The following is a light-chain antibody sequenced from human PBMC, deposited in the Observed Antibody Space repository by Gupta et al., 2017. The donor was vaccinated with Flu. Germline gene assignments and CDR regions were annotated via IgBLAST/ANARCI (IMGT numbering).Light chain of an antibody. J-gene: IGKJ2*01. V-gene: IGKV1-5*03. Sequence: DIQMNQSPSTLSASVGDRVTITCRASQSISSWLAWYQQKPGKAPKLLIYKASRVESGVPSRFSGSGSGTEFTLTISSRQPDDFATYYCQHENISPSTFGQGTKMDIK. CDR1: QSISSW. CDR3: QHENISPST. CDR2: KAS.